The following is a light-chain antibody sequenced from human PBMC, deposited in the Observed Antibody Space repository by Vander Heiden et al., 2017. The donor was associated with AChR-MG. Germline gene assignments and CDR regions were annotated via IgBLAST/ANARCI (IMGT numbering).Light chain of an antibody. CDR3: MQRLECSIT. J-gene: IGKJ4*01. CDR1: QSLLADV. V-gene: IGKV2-40*01. CDR2: SVS. Sequence: IGMPQTPPPLLVTPGEPASMSCRSSQSLLADVDWYLQKPGQSPQLLIFSVSSRASGVPERCSGSGSGTDFIMEIIRVVAEDVGIYYCMQRLECSITFGGGTKVDIK.